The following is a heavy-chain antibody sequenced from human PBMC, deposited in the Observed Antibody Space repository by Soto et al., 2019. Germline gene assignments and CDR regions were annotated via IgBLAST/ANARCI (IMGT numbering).Heavy chain of an antibody. CDR3: ARVLLGIGGWFDP. Sequence: ASVKVSCKASGYTFTSYAMHWVRQAPGQRLEWMGWINAGNGNTKYSQKFQGGVTITRDTSASTAYMGLSSLRSEDTAVYYCARVLLGIGGWFDPWGQGTLVTVSS. V-gene: IGHV1-3*01. D-gene: IGHD7-27*01. J-gene: IGHJ5*02. CDR2: INAGNGNT. CDR1: GYTFTSYA.